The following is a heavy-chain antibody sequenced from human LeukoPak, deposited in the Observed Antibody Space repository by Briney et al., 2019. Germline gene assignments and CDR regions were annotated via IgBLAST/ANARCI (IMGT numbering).Heavy chain of an antibody. D-gene: IGHD3-10*01. Sequence: GGSLRLSCAASGFTLSSYTMNWVRRAPGKGLEWVSSISSSSTYLDYADSLKGRFTISRDNAKNSLYLQMNSLRAEDTAVYYCAGTMVRGDHFDDWGQGTLVTVSS. CDR1: GFTLSSYT. J-gene: IGHJ4*02. CDR3: AGTMVRGDHFDD. V-gene: IGHV3-21*01. CDR2: ISSSSTYL.